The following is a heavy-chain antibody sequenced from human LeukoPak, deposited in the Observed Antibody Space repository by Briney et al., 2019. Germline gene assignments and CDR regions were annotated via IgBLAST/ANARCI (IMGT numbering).Heavy chain of an antibody. V-gene: IGHV3-23*01. Sequence: GGSLRLSCAASGFTFSSYAMSWVRQAPGKGLEWVSAIGGSGGSTYYADSVKGRFTISRDNSKNTLYLQMNSLRAEDTAVYYCGKDLQAVAGTSDYWGQGTLVTVSS. CDR3: GKDLQAVAGTSDY. J-gene: IGHJ4*02. CDR1: GFTFSSYA. CDR2: IGGSGGST. D-gene: IGHD6-19*01.